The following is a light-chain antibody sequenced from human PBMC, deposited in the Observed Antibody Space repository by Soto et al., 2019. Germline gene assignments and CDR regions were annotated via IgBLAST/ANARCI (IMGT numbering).Light chain of an antibody. Sequence: IVLTQSPGTLSLSPGERATPPCRASQSVSSSYLAWYQQKPGQAPRLLIYGASSRATGIPDRFSGSGSGTDFTLTISSLEPEDFAVYYCQQRYNWPRTFGQGTKVDI. V-gene: IGKV3D-20*02. CDR1: QSVSSSY. CDR3: QQRYNWPRT. CDR2: GAS. J-gene: IGKJ1*01.